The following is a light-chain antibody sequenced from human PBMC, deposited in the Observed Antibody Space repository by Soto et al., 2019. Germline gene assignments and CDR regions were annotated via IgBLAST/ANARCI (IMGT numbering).Light chain of an antibody. CDR1: NSDIGAYNY. CDR3: SSYTGSNTWV. J-gene: IGLJ3*02. V-gene: IGLV2-14*01. Sequence: QSALTQPASVSGSPGQSVTISCTGTNSDIGAYNYVSWYQQHPGKAPKLMIYEVSNRPSGVSNRFSGSKSGNTASLTISGLQAEDEADYYCSSYTGSNTWVFGGGTKLTVL. CDR2: EVS.